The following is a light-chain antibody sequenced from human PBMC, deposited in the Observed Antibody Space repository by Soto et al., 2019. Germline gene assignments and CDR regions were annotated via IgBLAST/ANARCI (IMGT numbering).Light chain of an antibody. Sequence: DIVLTQSPGTLSLSPGERATLSCRASQSVKSNYLAWYQHKPGQAPRLLIYGASNTAAGIPDRFSGSGSGTEFTLTISSLEPEDSALYYCQQHGRSTWTFGPGTKVEIK. J-gene: IGKJ1*01. CDR1: QSVKSNY. CDR2: GAS. CDR3: QQHGRSTWT. V-gene: IGKV3-20*01.